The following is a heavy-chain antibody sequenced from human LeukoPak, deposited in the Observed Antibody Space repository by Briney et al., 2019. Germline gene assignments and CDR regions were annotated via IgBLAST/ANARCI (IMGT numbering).Heavy chain of an antibody. J-gene: IGHJ4*02. CDR2: INHSGST. D-gene: IGHD3-22*01. CDR1: GGSFSGYY. CDR3: ARARGGVVTMIVVVTRHYFDY. V-gene: IGHV4-34*01. Sequence: SETLSLTCAVYGGSFSGYYWSWIRQPPGKGLEWIGEINHSGSTNYNPSLKSRVTISVDTSKNQFSLKLSSVTAADTAVYYCARARGGVVTMIVVVTRHYFDYWGQGTLVTVSS.